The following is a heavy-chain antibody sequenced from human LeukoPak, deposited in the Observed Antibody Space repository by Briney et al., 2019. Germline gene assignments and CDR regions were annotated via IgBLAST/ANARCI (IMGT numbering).Heavy chain of an antibody. J-gene: IGHJ4*02. CDR3: ARDGSRDGYRLEDYFDS. Sequence: GGTLSLTCAASGFTFSSYDMHWVGQGQGKGLERGAVISYDGSNKYYEDSVKGRFTISRDNSKNTLYLQMNSLRAEDTAVYYCARDGSRDGYRLEDYFDSWGEGTLVTVSS. CDR1: GFTFSSYD. D-gene: IGHD5-24*01. CDR2: ISYDGSNK. V-gene: IGHV3-30*01.